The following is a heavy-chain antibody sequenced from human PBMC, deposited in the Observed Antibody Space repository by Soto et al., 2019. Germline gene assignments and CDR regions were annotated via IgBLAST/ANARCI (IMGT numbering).Heavy chain of an antibody. CDR2: IIPIFGTP. CDR3: ARDSEMTRIEFGALCV. J-gene: IGHJ3*01. CDR1: GGTFNSYG. V-gene: IGHV1-69*06. D-gene: IGHD3-10*01. Sequence: QVHLVQSGAEVKKPGSSVKVSCKVSGGTFNSYGISWVRQAPGQGLEWMGGIIPIFGTPIYAQKFQGRVTISADKSTSTAYMEVTSLRSEDAAVYFCARDSEMTRIEFGALCVWGQGTKVTVS.